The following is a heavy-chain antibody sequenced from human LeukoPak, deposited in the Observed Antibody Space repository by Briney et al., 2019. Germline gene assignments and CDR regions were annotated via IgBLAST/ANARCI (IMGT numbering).Heavy chain of an antibody. Sequence: GGSLRLSCAASGFTFSSYGMHWVRQAPGKGLEWVAVISYDGSNKYYADSVKGRFTISRDNAKNSLYLQMNSLRAEDTAVYYCARDRSVWVVVAATQEYDAFDIWGQGTMVTVSS. CDR3: ARDRSVWVVVAATQEYDAFDI. CDR2: ISYDGSNK. CDR1: GFTFSSYG. V-gene: IGHV3-30*03. D-gene: IGHD2-15*01. J-gene: IGHJ3*02.